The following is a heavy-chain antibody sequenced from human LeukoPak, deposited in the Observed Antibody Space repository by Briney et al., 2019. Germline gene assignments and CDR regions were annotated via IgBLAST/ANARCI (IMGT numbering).Heavy chain of an antibody. D-gene: IGHD6-19*01. Sequence: PSETLSLTCIVSGYSISSGFYWSWIRQPPGKGLEWIGEINHSGSTNYNPSLKSRVTISVDTSKNQFSVKLRSVTAADTAMYYCAGGVIRAVAVLGYWGRGTLVTVSS. V-gene: IGHV4-38-2*02. CDR3: AGGVIRAVAVLGY. CDR1: GYSISSGFY. CDR2: INHSGST. J-gene: IGHJ4*02.